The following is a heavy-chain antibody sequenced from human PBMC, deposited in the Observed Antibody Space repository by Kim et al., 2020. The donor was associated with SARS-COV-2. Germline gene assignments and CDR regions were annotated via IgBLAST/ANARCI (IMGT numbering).Heavy chain of an antibody. Sequence: SETLSLTCAVYGGSFSGYYWSWIRQPPGKGLEWIGEINHSGSTNYNPSLKSRVTISVDTSKNQFSLKLSSVTAADTAVYYCARGSEGITMIVVVKPYYYYGMDGWGQGTTVTVSS. CDR3: ARGSEGITMIVVVKPYYYYGMDG. J-gene: IGHJ6*02. D-gene: IGHD3-22*01. CDR2: INHSGST. V-gene: IGHV4-34*01. CDR1: GGSFSGYY.